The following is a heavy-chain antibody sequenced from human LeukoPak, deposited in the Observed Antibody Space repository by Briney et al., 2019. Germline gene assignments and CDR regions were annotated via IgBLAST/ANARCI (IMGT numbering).Heavy chain of an antibody. Sequence: VASVKVSCKASGYTFTSYGISWVRQAPGQGLEWMGWISAYNGNTNYAQKLQGRVTMTTDTSTSTAYMELRSLRSDDTAVYYCARVPAIQLWLYSWFDPWGQGTLVTVSS. CDR1: GYTFTSYG. V-gene: IGHV1-18*01. J-gene: IGHJ5*02. CDR2: ISAYNGNT. D-gene: IGHD5-18*01. CDR3: ARVPAIQLWLYSWFDP.